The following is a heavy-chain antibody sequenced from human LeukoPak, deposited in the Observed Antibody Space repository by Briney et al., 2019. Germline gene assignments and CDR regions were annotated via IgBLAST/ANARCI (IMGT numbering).Heavy chain of an antibody. CDR2: ISSSSSYI. V-gene: IGHV3-21*04. D-gene: IGHD3-3*01. CDR3: ATRPASETYFGVLDY. Sequence: GGSLRLSCAASGFTFSSYSMNWVRQAPGKGLEWVSSISSSSSYIYYADSVKGRFTISRDNAKNSLYLQMNSLRAEDTAVYYCATRPASETYFGVLDYWGQGTLVTVAS. CDR1: GFTFSSYS. J-gene: IGHJ4*02.